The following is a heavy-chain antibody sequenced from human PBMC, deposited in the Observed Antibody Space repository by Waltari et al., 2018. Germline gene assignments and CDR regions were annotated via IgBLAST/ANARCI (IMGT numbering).Heavy chain of an antibody. J-gene: IGHJ4*02. CDR1: GGSISSGGYY. CDR2: IYYSGST. D-gene: IGHD4-17*01. CDR3: ARSGPIAARVWDDYGDYSPLPYFDY. V-gene: IGHV4-31*03. Sequence: QVQLQESGPGLVKPSQTLSLTCTVSGGSISSGGYYWSWIRQHPGKGLEWIGYIYYSGSTYYNPSLKSRVTISVDTSKNQFSLKLSSVTAADTAVYYCARSGPIAARVWDDYGDYSPLPYFDYWGQGTLVTVSS.